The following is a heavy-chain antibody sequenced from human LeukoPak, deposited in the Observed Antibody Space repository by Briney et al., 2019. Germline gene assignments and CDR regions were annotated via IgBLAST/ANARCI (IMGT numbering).Heavy chain of an antibody. Sequence: GASVRVSCKASGYTFTGSYMHWVRQAPGQGLEWMGWINPNSGGTNYAQKFQGRVTMTRDTSISTAYMELSRLRSDDTAVYYCARGIAAENWFDPWGQGTLVTVSS. CDR3: ARGIAAENWFDP. J-gene: IGHJ5*02. CDR1: GYTFTGSY. D-gene: IGHD6-13*01. V-gene: IGHV1-2*02. CDR2: INPNSGGT.